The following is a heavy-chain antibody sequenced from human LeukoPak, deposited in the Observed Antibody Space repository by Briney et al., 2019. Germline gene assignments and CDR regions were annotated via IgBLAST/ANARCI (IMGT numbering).Heavy chain of an antibody. D-gene: IGHD5-18*01. CDR2: IYYSGST. J-gene: IGHJ5*02. Sequence: SETLSLTCTVSGGSISSYYWSWIRQPPGKGLEWIGYIYYSGSTTYNPSLKSRVTISVDTSKNQFSLKLSSVTAADTAVYYCARNGYSYGKNWFDPWGQGTLVTVSS. CDR3: ARNGYSYGKNWFDP. V-gene: IGHV4-59*01. CDR1: GGSISSYY.